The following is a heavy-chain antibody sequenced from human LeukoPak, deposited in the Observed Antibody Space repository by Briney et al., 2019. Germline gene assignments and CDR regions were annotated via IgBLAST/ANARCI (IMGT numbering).Heavy chain of an antibody. CDR2: INQDGTEK. Sequence: QSGGSLRLSCAASGFPFSTYWMSWVRQAPGKGLEWVANINQDGTEKYYVDSVKGRFTISRDYAKNSLYLQMNSLRVEDTAVYYCAKVAKYYYGPETYYFFEQWGQGTLVTVSS. J-gene: IGHJ4*02. CDR1: GFPFSTYW. D-gene: IGHD3-10*01. V-gene: IGHV3-7*01. CDR3: AKVAKYYYGPETYYFFEQ.